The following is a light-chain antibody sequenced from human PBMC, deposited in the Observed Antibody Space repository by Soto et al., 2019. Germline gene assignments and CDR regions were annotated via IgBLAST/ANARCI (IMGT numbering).Light chain of an antibody. J-gene: IGKJ1*01. CDR1: PSVSSS. Sequence: FVVTQSPDTLSLSPGVRATLSCRASPSVSSSVAWYQHKPGQSPRLVIYSGYKRATGIPARFSGSGSGTDFTLTISGLEVDDFAIYYCQQRYSWLRVFGQGTKVEVK. CDR2: SGY. V-gene: IGKV3-11*01. CDR3: QQRYSWLRV.